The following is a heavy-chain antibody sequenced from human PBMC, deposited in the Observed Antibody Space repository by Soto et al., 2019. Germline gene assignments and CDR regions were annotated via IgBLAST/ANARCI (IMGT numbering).Heavy chain of an antibody. V-gene: IGHV1-18*01. CDR2: ISAYNGNT. J-gene: IGHJ3*02. D-gene: IGHD1-1*01. CDR1: GYTFTSYG. CDR3: ARPTEYNWNSGAFDI. Sequence: QVQLVQSGAEVKKPGASVKVSCKASGYTFTSYGISWVRQAPGQGLEWMGWISAYNGNTNYAQKLQGRVTMTTDTATSTAYMERRSLRSDDTAVYYCARPTEYNWNSGAFDIWGQGTMVTVSS.